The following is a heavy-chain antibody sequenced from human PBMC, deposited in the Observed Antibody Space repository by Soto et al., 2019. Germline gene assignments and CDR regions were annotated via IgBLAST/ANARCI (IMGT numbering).Heavy chain of an antibody. CDR2: INPTGGST. Sequence: ASVKVSCKASGYTFINYYIHWVRQAPGHGLEWMAIINPTGGSTNYAQKFQGRITFTMDTTTSTVYMELSSLTSEDTAMYYCARGRRVVVAATVSLDVWGKGTTVTVSS. J-gene: IGHJ6*04. CDR3: ARGRRVVVAATVSLDV. CDR1: GYTFINYY. V-gene: IGHV1-46*01. D-gene: IGHD2-15*01.